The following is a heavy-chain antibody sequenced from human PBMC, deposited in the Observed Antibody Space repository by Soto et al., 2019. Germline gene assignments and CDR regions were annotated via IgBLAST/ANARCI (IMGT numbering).Heavy chain of an antibody. CDR3: ARAKGSDHPRFNYYGRDV. CDR2: IWYDGSNK. D-gene: IGHD3-3*01. J-gene: IGHJ6*02. Sequence: GGSLRLSCAASGFTFSSYGMHWVRQAPGKGLEWVAVIWYDGSNKYYADSVKGRFTISRDNSKNTLYLQMNSLRAEDTAVYYCARAKGSDHPRFNYYGRDVWGQGTTVTVSS. CDR1: GFTFSSYG. V-gene: IGHV3-33*01.